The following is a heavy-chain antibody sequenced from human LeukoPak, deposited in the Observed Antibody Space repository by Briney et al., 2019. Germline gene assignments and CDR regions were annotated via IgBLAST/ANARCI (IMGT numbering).Heavy chain of an antibody. D-gene: IGHD5-18*01. Sequence: HPGRSLRLSCAASGFTFSSYAMHWVRQAPGKGLEWVAVISYDGSNKYYADSVKGRFTISRDNSKNTLYLQMNSLRAEDTAVYYCAKTTYKAAMDPPHDYWGQGTLVTVSS. CDR3: AKTTYKAAMDPPHDY. CDR2: ISYDGSNK. J-gene: IGHJ4*02. V-gene: IGHV3-30*18. CDR1: GFTFSSYA.